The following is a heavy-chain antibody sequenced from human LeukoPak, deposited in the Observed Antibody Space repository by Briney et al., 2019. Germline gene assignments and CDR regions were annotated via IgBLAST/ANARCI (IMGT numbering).Heavy chain of an antibody. J-gene: IGHJ4*02. CDR1: GFTFSSYC. D-gene: IGHD1-26*01. Sequence: GGSLRLSCAASGFTFSSYCMSWVRQAPGKGLEWVANIKQDGSEKYYVDSVKGRFTISRDNAKNSLYLQMNSLRAEDTAVYYCARAHTSKWERLRAMYYFDYWGQGTLVTVSS. V-gene: IGHV3-7*04. CDR3: ARAHTSKWERLRAMYYFDY. CDR2: IKQDGSEK.